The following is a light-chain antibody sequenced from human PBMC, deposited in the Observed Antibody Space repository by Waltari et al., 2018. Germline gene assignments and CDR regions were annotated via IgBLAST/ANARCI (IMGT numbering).Light chain of an antibody. CDR3: QQRKFWPPIT. CDR1: QSVDIY. Sequence: EIVFTQSPATLSLSPGERATLSCRASQSVDIYLAWYQQKPGQAPRLLIYDASNRATGIPARFSGSGSGTDFTLTISSLEPEDFAVYYCQQRKFWPPITFGQGTRLEIK. CDR2: DAS. V-gene: IGKV3-11*01. J-gene: IGKJ5*01.